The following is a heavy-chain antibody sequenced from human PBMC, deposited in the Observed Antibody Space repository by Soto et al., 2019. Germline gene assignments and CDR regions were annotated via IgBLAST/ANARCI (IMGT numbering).Heavy chain of an antibody. D-gene: IGHD3-22*01. CDR1: GFTFSSYS. CDR2: ISSSSSYI. J-gene: IGHJ4*02. Sequence: EVQLVESGGGLVKPGGSLRLSCAASGFTFSSYSMNWVRQAPGKGLEWVSSISSSSSYIYYADSVTGRFTISSDNAKNSLYLQMNRLRAEDTAVYYCASHPRDNSGYGYYFDSWGPGTLVTVSS. V-gene: IGHV3-21*01. CDR3: ASHPRDNSGYGYYFDS.